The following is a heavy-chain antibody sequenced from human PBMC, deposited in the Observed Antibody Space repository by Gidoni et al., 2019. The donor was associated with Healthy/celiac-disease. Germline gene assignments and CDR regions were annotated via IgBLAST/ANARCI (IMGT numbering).Heavy chain of an antibody. D-gene: IGHD2-2*03. Sequence: QVQLQESGPGLVKPSETLSLTCTVSGGSISSYYWSWIRQPPGKGLEWIGYIYYSGSTNYNPSLKSRVTISVDTSKNQFSLKLSSVTAADTAVYYCARATGYCSSTSCYVNWFDPWGQGTLVTVSS. CDR3: ARATGYCSSTSCYVNWFDP. V-gene: IGHV4-59*01. J-gene: IGHJ5*02. CDR1: GGSISSYY. CDR2: IYYSGST.